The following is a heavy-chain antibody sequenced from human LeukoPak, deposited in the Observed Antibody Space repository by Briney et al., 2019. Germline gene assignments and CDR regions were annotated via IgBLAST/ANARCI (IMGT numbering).Heavy chain of an antibody. D-gene: IGHD2-2*01. V-gene: IGHV4-34*01. CDR2: INHSGST. CDR1: GGSFSSYY. J-gene: IGHJ3*02. Sequence: SETLSLTCAVYGGSFSSYYWSWIRQPPGKGLEWIGAINHSGSTNYYPSFKNRVSISVETSKNPFSPKLSSVTAADTAVYYCARPVFGQYQLLIPAFDIWGQGTMVTVPS. CDR3: ARPVFGQYQLLIPAFDI.